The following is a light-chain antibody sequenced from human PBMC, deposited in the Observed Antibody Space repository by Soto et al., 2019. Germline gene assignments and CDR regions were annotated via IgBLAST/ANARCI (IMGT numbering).Light chain of an antibody. V-gene: IGLV1-44*01. CDR2: SNN. J-gene: IGLJ1*01. CDR1: SSNIGSNT. CDR3: AAWDDSLNGRYV. Sequence: QSVLTQPPSASGTPGQRVTISCSGSSSNIGSNTVNWYQQLPGTAPKLLIYSNNQRPSGVPDRFSRSKSGPSASLAIRGLQSEDEADYYCAAWDDSLNGRYVFGTGTKVTVL.